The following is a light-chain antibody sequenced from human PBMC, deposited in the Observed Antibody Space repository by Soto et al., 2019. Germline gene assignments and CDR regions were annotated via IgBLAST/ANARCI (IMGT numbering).Light chain of an antibody. Sequence: DIQMTQSPSTLSASVGDRVTITCRASQSISSLLAWYQQKPGKPPKLLIYDASTLEGGVPSRFSGSGSGTEFTLTISSLQPDYFATYYCKKYSSYSTFGQGTTVEIK. CDR3: KKYSSYST. CDR1: QSISSL. CDR2: DAS. J-gene: IGKJ1*01. V-gene: IGKV1-5*01.